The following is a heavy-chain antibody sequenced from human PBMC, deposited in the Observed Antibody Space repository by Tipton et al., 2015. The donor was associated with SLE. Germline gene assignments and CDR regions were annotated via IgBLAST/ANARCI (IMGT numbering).Heavy chain of an antibody. CDR2: IYYSGSTNYSGST. CDR3: ARGGVLGFHPSAFAI. D-gene: IGHD3-10*01. Sequence: TLSLTCTVSGGSISSGGYYWSWIRQPPGKGLEWIGYIYYSGSTNYSGSTNYNPSLKSRVTISLDTSKNQFSLKLSSVTATDTAVYYCARGGVLGFHPSAFAIWGQGTMVTVSS. V-gene: IGHV4-61*08. CDR1: GGSISSGGYY. J-gene: IGHJ3*02.